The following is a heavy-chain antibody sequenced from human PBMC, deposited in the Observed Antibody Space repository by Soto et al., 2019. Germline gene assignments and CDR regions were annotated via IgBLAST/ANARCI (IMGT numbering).Heavy chain of an antibody. V-gene: IGHV4-4*02. CDR2: IYHSGST. Sequence: QVQLQESGPGLVKPSGTLSLTCAVSGGSISSSNWWSWVRQAPGKGLEWIGDIYHSGSTNYNPSLKSRVTISVDKSKNQFSLKLSSVTAADTAVYYCARASLVGPYWYFDLWGRGTLVTVSS. J-gene: IGHJ2*01. CDR1: GGSISSSNW. CDR3: ARASLVGPYWYFDL. D-gene: IGHD2-2*01.